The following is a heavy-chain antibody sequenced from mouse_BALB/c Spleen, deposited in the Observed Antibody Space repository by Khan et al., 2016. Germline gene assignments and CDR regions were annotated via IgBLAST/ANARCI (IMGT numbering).Heavy chain of an antibody. CDR1: GYSITSGYY. D-gene: IGHD1-2*01. V-gene: IGHV3-6*02. CDR2: ISYDGSN. J-gene: IGHJ4*01. Sequence: VQLKQSGPGLVKPSQSLSLTCSVTGYSITSGYYWNWIRQFPGNKLEWMGYISYDGSNNYNPSLKNRISITRDTSKNQFFLKLNSVTTEDTATYYCARVDYYGYSYAMDYWGQGTSVTVSS. CDR3: ARVDYYGYSYAMDY.